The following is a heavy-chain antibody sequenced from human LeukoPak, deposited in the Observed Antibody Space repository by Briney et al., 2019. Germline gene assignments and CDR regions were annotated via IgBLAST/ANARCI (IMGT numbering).Heavy chain of an antibody. D-gene: IGHD3-22*01. CDR3: ARAGYYYDSSGYYQTLDY. CDR2: INPSGGRT. J-gene: IGHJ4*02. Sequence: VASVKVSCKASVYTFTSYYMHWVRQAPGQGLEWMGIINPSGGRTSYAQKFQGRVTMTRDTSTSTAYMELRSLRSDDTAVYYCARAGYYYDSSGYYQTLDYWGQGTLVTVSS. V-gene: IGHV1-46*01. CDR1: VYTFTSYY.